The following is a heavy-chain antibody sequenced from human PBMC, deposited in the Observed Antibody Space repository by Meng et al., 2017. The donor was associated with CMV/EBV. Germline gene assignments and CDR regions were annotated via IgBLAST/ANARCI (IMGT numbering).Heavy chain of an antibody. J-gene: IGHJ5*02. D-gene: IGHD3-3*01. CDR2: ISYDGSNK. Sequence: GESLKISCAASGFTFSSYAMHWVRQAPGKGLEWVAVISYDGSNKYYADSVKGRSTISRDNSKNTLYLQMNSLRAEDTAVYYCASAAYDFWSGYYSGNWFDPWGQGTLVTVSS. V-gene: IGHV3-30*04. CDR1: GFTFSSYA. CDR3: ASAAYDFWSGYYSGNWFDP.